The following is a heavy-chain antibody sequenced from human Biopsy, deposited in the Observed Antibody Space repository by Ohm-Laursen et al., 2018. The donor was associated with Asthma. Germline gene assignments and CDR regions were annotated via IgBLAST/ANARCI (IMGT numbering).Heavy chain of an antibody. J-gene: IGHJ4*02. CDR2: IYSGGTL. Sequence: GSLRLSCAAPGFAVSRDHMFWVRQAPGKGLEWVSVIYSGGTLHTADSVRGRFTISRGYSKNTLYLQMHSLRVEDTAVYYCARGDSSNWSHYYFDYWGQGTLVTVSS. CDR1: GFAVSRDH. D-gene: IGHD3-22*01. CDR3: ARGDSSNWSHYYFDY. V-gene: IGHV3-53*01.